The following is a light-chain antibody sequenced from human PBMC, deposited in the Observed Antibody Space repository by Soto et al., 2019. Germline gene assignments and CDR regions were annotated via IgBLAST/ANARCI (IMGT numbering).Light chain of an antibody. CDR1: QGVSSN. Sequence: EIVMTQSPVTLSVSPGERATLSCRASQGVSSNLAWYQQKPGQAPRLLIYGASTRATGIPARFSGSGSGTEFTLTISTLQAEDFAVYYCQQYHNWPLTFGGGTKVEIK. CDR2: GAS. V-gene: IGKV3-15*01. J-gene: IGKJ4*01. CDR3: QQYHNWPLT.